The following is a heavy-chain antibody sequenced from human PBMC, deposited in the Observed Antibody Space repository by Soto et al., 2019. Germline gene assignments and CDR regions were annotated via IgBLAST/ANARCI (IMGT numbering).Heavy chain of an antibody. CDR2: IIPILGIA. V-gene: IGHV1-69*08. CDR1: GGTFSSYT. CDR3: ARDQTIKERAQWYYFDY. Sequence: QVQLVQSGAEVKKPGSSVKVSCTASGGTFSSYTISWVRQAPGQGLEWMGRIIPILGIANYAQQFQGRVTITADKSTSTAYMELSSLRSEDTAVYYCARDQTIKERAQWYYFDYWVQGTLVTVSS. D-gene: IGHD2-8*01. J-gene: IGHJ4*02.